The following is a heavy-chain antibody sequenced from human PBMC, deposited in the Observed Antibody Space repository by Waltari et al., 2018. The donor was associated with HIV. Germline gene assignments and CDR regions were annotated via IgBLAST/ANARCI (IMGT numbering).Heavy chain of an antibody. CDR2: INPNSGG. V-gene: IGHV1-2*02. Sequence: QVQLVQSGAEVRKPGASVKVSCKASGYTFTGYYMHWARKAPGQGLEWMGWINPNSGGTSISTAYMELSRLRSDDTAVYYCARSYYGSGNWFDPWGQGTLVTVSS. D-gene: IGHD3-10*01. CDR3: ARSYYGSGNWFDP. J-gene: IGHJ5*02. CDR1: GYTFTGYY.